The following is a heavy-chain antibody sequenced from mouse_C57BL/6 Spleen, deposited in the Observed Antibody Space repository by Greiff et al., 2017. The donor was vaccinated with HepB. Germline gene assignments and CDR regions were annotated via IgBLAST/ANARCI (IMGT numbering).Heavy chain of an antibody. V-gene: IGHV1-19*01. D-gene: IGHD2-3*01. CDR3: ARTYYDGYPDWYFDV. Sequence: VHVKQSGPVLVKPGASVKMSCKASGYTFTDYYMNWVKQSHGKSLEWIGVINPYNGGTSYNQKFKGKATLTVDKSSSTAYMELNSLTSEDSAVYYCARTYYDGYPDWYFDVWGTGTTVTVSS. J-gene: IGHJ1*03. CDR2: INPYNGGT. CDR1: GYTFTDYY.